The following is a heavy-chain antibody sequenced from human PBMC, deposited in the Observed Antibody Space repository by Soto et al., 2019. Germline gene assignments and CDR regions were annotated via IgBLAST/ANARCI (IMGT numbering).Heavy chain of an antibody. CDR2: VYWDDDK. CDR3: ARHMTSVGYFDY. Sequence: QITLKESGPTLVKPTQTLTLTCTLSGFSLSTSGVGVGWIRQPPGKALEWLALVYWDDDKRYSPSLRSRLTNTTETSKNQVDLRMANMDPVDTATYFCARHMTSVGYFDYWGQGTLVTVSS. D-gene: IGHD4-17*01. CDR1: GFSLSTSGVG. J-gene: IGHJ4*02. V-gene: IGHV2-5*02.